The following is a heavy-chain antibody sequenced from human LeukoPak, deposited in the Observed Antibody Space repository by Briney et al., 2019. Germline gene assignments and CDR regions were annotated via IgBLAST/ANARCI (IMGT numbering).Heavy chain of an antibody. Sequence: SETLSLTCTVSGGSISSGGYYWSWIRQHAGKGLEWIGYIYYSGSTNYNPSLKSRVTISVDTSKNQFSLKLSSVTAADTAVYYCARAPSNYYDSSGYRFDYWGQGTLVTVSS. J-gene: IGHJ4*02. V-gene: IGHV4-61*08. CDR2: IYYSGST. CDR1: GGSISSGGYY. CDR3: ARAPSNYYDSSGYRFDY. D-gene: IGHD3-22*01.